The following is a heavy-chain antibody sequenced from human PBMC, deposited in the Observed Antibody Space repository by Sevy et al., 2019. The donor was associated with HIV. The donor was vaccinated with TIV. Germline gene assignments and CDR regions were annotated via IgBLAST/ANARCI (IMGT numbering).Heavy chain of an antibody. D-gene: IGHD6-25*01. CDR2: IKQDGSEK. V-gene: IGHV3-7*01. CDR1: GFTFSSYW. CDR3: ARALAAAASY. J-gene: IGHJ4*02. Sequence: GSLRLSCAASGFTFSSYWMNWVRQAPGKGREWVANIKQDGSEKFYVDSVKGRFTISRDNAKNSMHLQMNSLRAEDTAVYYCARALAAAASYWGQGTLVTVSS.